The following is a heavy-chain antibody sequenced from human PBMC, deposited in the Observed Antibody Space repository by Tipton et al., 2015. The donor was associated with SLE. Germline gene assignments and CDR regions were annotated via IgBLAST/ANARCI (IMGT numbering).Heavy chain of an antibody. D-gene: IGHD6-19*01. CDR1: GVSFDNNNQY. CDR2: IHISGTT. CDR3: ARDRAGVPNWSFDL. V-gene: IGHV4-61*02. Sequence: TLSLTCSVSGVSFDNNNQYWHWLRQSARRGLEWIGRIHISGTTSYNLSLKSRLTILLDTSNKQFSLKMTSMTAAGTAVYYCARDRAGVPNWSFDLWGRGSRVTVSS. J-gene: IGHJ2*01.